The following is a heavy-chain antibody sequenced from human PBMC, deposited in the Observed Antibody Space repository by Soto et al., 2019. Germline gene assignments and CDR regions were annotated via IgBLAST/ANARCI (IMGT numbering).Heavy chain of an antibody. J-gene: IGHJ6*03. CDR3: ARGPSPSTTVTTPEYYYYMDV. D-gene: IGHD4-17*01. CDR2: INPNSGGT. Sequence: GASVKVSCKASGYTFTGYYMHWVRQAPGQGLEWMGWINPNSGGTNYAQKFQGWVTMTRDTSISTAYMELSRLRSDDTAVYYCARGPSPSTTVTTPEYYYYMDVWGKGTTVTVSS. V-gene: IGHV1-2*04. CDR1: GYTFTGYY.